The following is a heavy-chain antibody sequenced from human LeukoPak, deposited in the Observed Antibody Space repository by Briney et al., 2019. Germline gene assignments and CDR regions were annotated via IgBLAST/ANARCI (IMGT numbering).Heavy chain of an antibody. D-gene: IGHD3-3*01. J-gene: IGHJ6*03. CDR2: ISAYNGNT. V-gene: IGHV1-18*01. Sequence: GASVKASCKASGYTFTSYGISWVRQAPGQGLEWMGWISAYNGNTNYAQKLQGRVTMTTDTSTSTAYMELRSLRSDDTAVYYCARDNSEKTASYYDFWSGYYRLGYYYYYMDVWGKGTTVTVSS. CDR3: ARDNSEKTASYYDFWSGYYRLGYYYYYMDV. CDR1: GYTFTSYG.